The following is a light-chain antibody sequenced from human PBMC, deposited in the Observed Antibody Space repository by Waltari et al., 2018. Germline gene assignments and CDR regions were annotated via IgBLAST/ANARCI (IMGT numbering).Light chain of an antibody. CDR3: QAWDSITSHVV. J-gene: IGLJ2*01. V-gene: IGLV3-1*01. Sequence: SYELTQPPSVSVSPGQKASIPCSADKLGDLYACWYQQKPGQSPVLVIYQDTRRPSGIPERFSGSNSGNTATLTISGTQAMDEADYHCQAWDSITSHVVFGGGTKLTVL. CDR2: QDT. CDR1: KLGDLY.